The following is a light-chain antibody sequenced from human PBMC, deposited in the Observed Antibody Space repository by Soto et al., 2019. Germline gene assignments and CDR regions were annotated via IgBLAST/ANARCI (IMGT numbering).Light chain of an antibody. CDR3: HQYADTPRT. CDR1: QSVLYSPNNKNY. CDR2: WAS. Sequence: DIVMTQSPDSLAVSLGERATINCKSSQSVLYSPNNKNYLAWYQKKPGQPPKLLIYWASNRESGVPDRFSGSGSATDFTLTINSLQAEDVATYYCHQYADTPRTFGQGTKVEIK. V-gene: IGKV4-1*01. J-gene: IGKJ1*01.